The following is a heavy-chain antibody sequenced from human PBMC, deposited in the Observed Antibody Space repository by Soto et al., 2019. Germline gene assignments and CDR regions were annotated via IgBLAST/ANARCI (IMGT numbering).Heavy chain of an antibody. CDR2: ISGSGGNT. J-gene: IGHJ3*02. Sequence: EVQLLESGGGLVQPGGSLRLSCAASGFTFRSYGMSWVRQAPGKGLEWVSAISGSGGNTFYADSVRGRFTISRDNSKYTLYVQMNSLRAEDTALYYCAKGIYSAYAKGANDIWCQGTMVTVSS. CDR3: AKGIYSAYAKGANDI. D-gene: IGHD5-12*01. CDR1: GFTFRSYG. V-gene: IGHV3-23*01.